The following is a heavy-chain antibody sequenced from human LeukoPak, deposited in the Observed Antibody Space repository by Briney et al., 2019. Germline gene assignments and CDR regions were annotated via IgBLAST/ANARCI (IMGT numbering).Heavy chain of an antibody. J-gene: IGHJ4*02. V-gene: IGHV4-30-2*01. CDR1: GGSISSGGYS. CDR2: IYHSGST. Sequence: PSKTLSLTCAVSGGSISSGGYSWSWIRQPPGKGLEWIGYIYHSGSTYYNPSLKSRVTISVDRSKNQFSLKLSSVTAADTAVYYCARVGYGDYSDYWGQGTLVTVSS. CDR3: ARVGYGDYSDY. D-gene: IGHD4-17*01.